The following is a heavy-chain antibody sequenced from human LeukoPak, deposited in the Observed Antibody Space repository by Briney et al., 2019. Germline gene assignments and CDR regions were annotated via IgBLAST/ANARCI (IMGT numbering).Heavy chain of an antibody. V-gene: IGHV4-34*01. CDR3: ARGGEYVLRFLEWSPYNWFDP. Sequence: SETLSLTCAVYGGSFSGYYWSWIRQPPGKGLEWIGEINHSGSTNYNPSLKSRVTISVDTSKNQFSLKLSSVTAADTAVYYCARGGEYVLRFLEWSPYNWFDPWGQGTLVTVSS. CDR2: INHSGST. CDR1: GGSFSGYY. J-gene: IGHJ5*02. D-gene: IGHD3-3*01.